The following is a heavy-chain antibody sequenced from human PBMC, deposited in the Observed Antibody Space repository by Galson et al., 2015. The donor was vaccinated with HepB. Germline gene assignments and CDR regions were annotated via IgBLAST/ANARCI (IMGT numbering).Heavy chain of an antibody. J-gene: IGHJ5*02. CDR2: FFYSGPT. Sequence: LSLTCAVSGGSVSSSSYYWGWIRQPPGKGLEWIGSFFYSGPTDYNPSLKSRVTISVDTSKNQFSLMLSSVTAADTAVYYCAGRYGSGRNWFDPWGQGTLVTVSS. D-gene: IGHD3-10*01. V-gene: IGHV4-39*01. CDR3: AGRYGSGRNWFDP. CDR1: GGSVSSSSYY.